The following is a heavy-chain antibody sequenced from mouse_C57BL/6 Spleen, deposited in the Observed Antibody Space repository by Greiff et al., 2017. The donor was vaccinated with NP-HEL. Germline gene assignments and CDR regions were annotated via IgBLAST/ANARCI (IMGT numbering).Heavy chain of an antibody. Sequence: VKLVESGAELARPGASVKMSCKASGYTFTSYTMHWVKQRPGQGLEWIGYINPSSGYTKYNQKFKDKATLTADKSSSTAYMQLSSLTSEDSAVYYCARSGITTVPDYWGQGTTLTVSS. V-gene: IGHV1-4*01. CDR2: INPSSGYT. CDR3: ARSGITTVPDY. J-gene: IGHJ2*01. CDR1: GYTFTSYT. D-gene: IGHD1-1*01.